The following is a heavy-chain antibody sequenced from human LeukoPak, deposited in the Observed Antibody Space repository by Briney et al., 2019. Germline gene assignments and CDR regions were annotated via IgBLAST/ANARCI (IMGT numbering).Heavy chain of an antibody. D-gene: IGHD2-15*01. J-gene: IGHJ4*02. Sequence: GGSLRLSCAASGFTFSSYWMSWVRQAPGKGLEWVANIKQDGSEKYYVDSVKGRFTISRDNAKNSLYLQMNSLRAEDTAVYYCAKALYCSGGSCYPNFDYWGQGTLVTVSS. CDR3: AKALYCSGGSCYPNFDY. V-gene: IGHV3-7*01. CDR1: GFTFSSYW. CDR2: IKQDGSEK.